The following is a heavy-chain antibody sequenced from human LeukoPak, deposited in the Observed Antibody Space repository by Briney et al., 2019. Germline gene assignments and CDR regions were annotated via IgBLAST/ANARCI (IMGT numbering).Heavy chain of an antibody. D-gene: IGHD5-12*01. V-gene: IGHV3-7*01. Sequence: GGSLRLSCAASGFTFSSYWMSWVRQAPGKGLEWVANIKQDGSEKYYVDSVKGRFTISRDNAKNSLYLQMNSLRAEDTAVYYCARISSGYGEYYFDYWGQGTLVTVAS. CDR2: IKQDGSEK. CDR1: GFTFSSYW. CDR3: ARISSGYGEYYFDY. J-gene: IGHJ4*02.